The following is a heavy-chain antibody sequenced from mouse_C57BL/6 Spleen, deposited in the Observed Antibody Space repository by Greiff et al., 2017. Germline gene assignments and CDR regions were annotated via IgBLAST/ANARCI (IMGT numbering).Heavy chain of an antibody. D-gene: IGHD3-1*01. CDR2: IDPYDSYT. CDR3: ARGGYEGFAY. Sequence: QVQLQQPGAELVRPGTSVKLSCKASGYTFTSYWMHWVKQRPGQGLEWIGVIDPYDSYTNYNQKFKGKATLTVDKSSSTAYMQLSSLTSEDSAVYYCARGGYEGFAYWGQGTLVTVSA. J-gene: IGHJ3*01. V-gene: IGHV1-59*01. CDR1: GYTFTSYW.